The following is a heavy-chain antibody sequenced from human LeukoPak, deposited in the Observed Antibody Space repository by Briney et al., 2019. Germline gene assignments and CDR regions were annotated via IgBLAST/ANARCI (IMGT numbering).Heavy chain of an antibody. D-gene: IGHD5-12*01. J-gene: IGHJ6*02. CDR3: AKVDIVGSRKPGMDV. Sequence: GGSLRLSCAASGLTFSSAVMAWVRQCPGKGLEWVASVSGNGDKTYYTDSVKGRFAISRDNSRNTLFLQLSGLTFDDTARYYCAKVDIVGSRKPGMDVWGQGTTVTVSS. CDR2: VSGNGDKT. V-gene: IGHV3-23*01. CDR1: GLTFSSAV.